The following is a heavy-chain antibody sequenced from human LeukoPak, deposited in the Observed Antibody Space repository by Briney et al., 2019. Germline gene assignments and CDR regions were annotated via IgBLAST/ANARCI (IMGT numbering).Heavy chain of an antibody. Sequence: KPSETLSLTCTVSGGSISSGSYYWSWIRQPAGKGLEWIGRIYTSGSTNYNPSLKSRVTISVDTSKNQFSLKLSSVTAADTAVYYCAKDRPTVYSSSWLHFLDSWGQGTLVTVSS. CDR2: IYTSGST. CDR3: AKDRPTVYSSSWLHFLDS. D-gene: IGHD6-13*01. CDR1: GGSISSGSYY. J-gene: IGHJ4*02. V-gene: IGHV4-61*02.